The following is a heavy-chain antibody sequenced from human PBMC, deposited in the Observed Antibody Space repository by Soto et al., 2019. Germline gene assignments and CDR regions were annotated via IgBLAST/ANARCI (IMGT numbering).Heavy chain of an antibody. Sequence: QVQLQQWGAGLLKPSETLSLTCAVYGGSFSGHSWTWIRPSPGKGLEWIGDINHSGRVNYSPSLKSRVTISLDTSKNQFSLTLSAVTAADTAMYYCSTRAYDTNGYYRFDPWGQGTLVTVSS. J-gene: IGHJ5*01. CDR2: INHSGRV. CDR1: GGSFSGHS. CDR3: STRAYDTNGYYRFDP. D-gene: IGHD3-22*01. V-gene: IGHV4-34*01.